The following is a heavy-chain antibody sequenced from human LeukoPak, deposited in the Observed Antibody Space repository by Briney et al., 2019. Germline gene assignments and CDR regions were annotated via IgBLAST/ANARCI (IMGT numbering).Heavy chain of an antibody. V-gene: IGHV2-26*01. CDR1: GISLSNARMG. CDR3: ARITGYCSGGSCRYFDY. D-gene: IGHD2-15*01. Sequence: ESGPVLVKPTETQTLTCTVSGISLSNARMGVSWIRQPPGKALEWLAQIFSNDEKSYSTSLKSRLTISKDTSKSQVVLTMTNMDPVDTATYYCARITGYCSGGSCRYFDYWGQGTLVTVSS. J-gene: IGHJ4*02. CDR2: IFSNDEK.